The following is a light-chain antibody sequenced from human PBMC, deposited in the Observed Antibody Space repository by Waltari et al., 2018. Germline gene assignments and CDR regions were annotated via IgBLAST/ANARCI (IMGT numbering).Light chain of an antibody. Sequence: QSALTQPASVSGSPGQSITISCTGSSNDLGTYNLVSWDQQHPGKAPKLMIYEGTERPSGVSNRFSGSKSGNTASLTISGLQAEDEADYYCCSYAGSTTFLYVFGTGTKVTVL. CDR2: EGT. CDR3: CSYAGSTTFLYV. CDR1: SNDLGTYNL. J-gene: IGLJ1*01. V-gene: IGLV2-23*01.